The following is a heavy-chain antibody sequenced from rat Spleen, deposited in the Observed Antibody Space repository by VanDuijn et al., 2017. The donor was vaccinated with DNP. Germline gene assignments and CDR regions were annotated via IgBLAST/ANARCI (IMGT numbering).Heavy chain of an antibody. V-gene: IGHV5-58*01. Sequence: EVQLVETGGGLVQPGRSLKLSCVASGFTFNTYWMFWVRQAPGKGLEWVASINPDGTNTYYLDSVKGRFTISRDNAENTVYLQMNSLRSEETATYYCARLWSSGAMDVWGQGTSVTVSS. CDR2: INPDGTNT. D-gene: IGHD1-3*01. J-gene: IGHJ4*01. CDR1: GFTFNTYW. CDR3: ARLWSSGAMDV.